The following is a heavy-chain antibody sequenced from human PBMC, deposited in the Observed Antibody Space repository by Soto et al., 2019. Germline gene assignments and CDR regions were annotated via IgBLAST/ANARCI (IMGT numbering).Heavy chain of an antibody. D-gene: IGHD6-19*01. Sequence: GASVKVSCKVSGYTLTELSMHWVRQAPGKGLEWMGGFDPEDGETIYAQKFQGRVTMTEDTSTDTAYMELSSLRSEDTAVYYCATAPPYPSGWYPVGYFDYWGQGTLVTVSS. CDR2: FDPEDGET. CDR1: GYTLTELS. V-gene: IGHV1-24*01. CDR3: ATAPPYPSGWYPVGYFDY. J-gene: IGHJ4*02.